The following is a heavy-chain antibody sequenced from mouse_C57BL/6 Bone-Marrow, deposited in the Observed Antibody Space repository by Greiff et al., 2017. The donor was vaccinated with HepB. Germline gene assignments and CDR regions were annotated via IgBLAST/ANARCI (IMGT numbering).Heavy chain of an antibody. J-gene: IGHJ3*01. D-gene: IGHD1-1*01. CDR1: GFTFSDYY. Sequence: EVQRVESGGGLVQPGGSLKLSCAASGFTFSDYYMYWVRQTPEKRLEWVAYISNGGGNTYYPDTVKGRFTISRDNAKNTLYLQMSRLKSEDTAMYYCARDYYGSSYWFAYWGQGTLVTVSA. CDR3: ARDYYGSSYWFAY. CDR2: ISNGGGNT. V-gene: IGHV5-12*01.